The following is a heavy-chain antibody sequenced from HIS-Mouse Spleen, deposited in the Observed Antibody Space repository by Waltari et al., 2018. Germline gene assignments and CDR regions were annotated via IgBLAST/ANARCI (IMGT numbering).Heavy chain of an antibody. Sequence: VQLVESGGGLVQPGGSLRLSCAASGFPFSSYSLNWVRQAPGKGLEWIGSIYYSGSTYYNPSLKSRVTISVDTSKNQFSLKLSSVTAADTAVYYCAREIPYSSSWYDWYFDLWGRGTLVTVSS. D-gene: IGHD6-13*01. CDR3: AREIPYSSSWYDWYFDL. V-gene: IGHV4-39*07. J-gene: IGHJ2*01. CDR2: IYYSGST. CDR1: GFPFSSYS.